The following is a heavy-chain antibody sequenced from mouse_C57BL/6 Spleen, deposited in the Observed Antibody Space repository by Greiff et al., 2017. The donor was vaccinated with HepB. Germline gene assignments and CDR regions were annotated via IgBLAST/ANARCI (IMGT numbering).Heavy chain of an antibody. J-gene: IGHJ3*01. D-gene: IGHD1-1*01. CDR1: GYTFTSYT. Sequence: QVQLQQSGAELARPGASVKMSCKASGYTFTSYTMHWVKQRPGQGLEWIGYINPSSGYTKYNQKFKDKATLTADKSSSTAYMQLSSLTSEDSAVYYCATAYGSSPWFAYWGQGTLVTVSA. CDR3: ATAYGSSPWFAY. V-gene: IGHV1-4*01. CDR2: INPSSGYT.